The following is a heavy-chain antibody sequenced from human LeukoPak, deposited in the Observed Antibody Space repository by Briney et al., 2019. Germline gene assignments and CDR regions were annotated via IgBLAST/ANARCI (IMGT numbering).Heavy chain of an antibody. CDR2: ISYDGSNK. CDR1: GFTFSSYA. D-gene: IGHD3-9*01. J-gene: IGHJ4*02. Sequence: GGSLRLSCAASGFTFSSYAMSWVRQAPGKGLEWVAVISYDGSNKYYADSVKGRFTISRDNSKNTLYLQMNSLRAEDTAVYYCARDPRRYFDWLFPQFDFDYWGQGTLVTVSS. CDR3: ARDPRRYFDWLFPQFDFDY. V-gene: IGHV3-30-3*01.